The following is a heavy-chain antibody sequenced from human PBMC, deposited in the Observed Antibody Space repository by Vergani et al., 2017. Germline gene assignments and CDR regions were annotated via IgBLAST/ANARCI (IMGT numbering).Heavy chain of an antibody. CDR1: GFSLSNARMG. V-gene: IGHV2-26*01. CDR3: ARRAITRDYYYGMDV. D-gene: IGHD1-20*01. Sequence: QVTLKESGPVLVKPTETLTLTCTVSGFSLSNARMGVSWIRQPPGKALEWLAHIFSNDEKSYSPSLKSRLTITKDTSKNQVVLTMTNMDPVDTATYYCARRAITRDYYYGMDVWGQGTTVTVSS. J-gene: IGHJ6*02. CDR2: IFSNDEK.